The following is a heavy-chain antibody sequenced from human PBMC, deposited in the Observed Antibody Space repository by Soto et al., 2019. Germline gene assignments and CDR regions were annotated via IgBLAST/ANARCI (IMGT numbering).Heavy chain of an antibody. Sequence: GESLKISCKGSGYNFNNYWIGCVRQIPGKGLEWMGIIDPSDSDTRYSPSFQGQVTMSADKSMTTAYLQWSSLKASDNAMYYCARGYSSLADAGFEIWGQGTIVTVSS. CDR3: ARGYSSLADAGFEI. CDR1: GYNFNNYW. D-gene: IGHD6-13*01. CDR2: IDPSDSDT. V-gene: IGHV5-51*01. J-gene: IGHJ3*02.